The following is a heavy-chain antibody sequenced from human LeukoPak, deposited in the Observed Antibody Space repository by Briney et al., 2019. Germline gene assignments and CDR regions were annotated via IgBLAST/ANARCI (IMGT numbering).Heavy chain of an antibody. Sequence: GGTLRLSCAASGFTFSSYGMSWVRQAPGKGLEWVSAISGSGGSTYYADSVKGRFTISRDNAKKSLFLQMNSLRAEDTAVYYCARASWPLGSYYMDVWGKGTTVTISS. V-gene: IGHV3-23*01. D-gene: IGHD3-10*01. CDR1: GFTFSSYG. CDR2: ISGSGGST. J-gene: IGHJ6*03. CDR3: ARASWPLGSYYMDV.